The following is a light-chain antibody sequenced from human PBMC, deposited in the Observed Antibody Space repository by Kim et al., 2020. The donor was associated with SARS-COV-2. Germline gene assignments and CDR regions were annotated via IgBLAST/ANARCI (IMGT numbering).Light chain of an antibody. Sequence: APGERATLSGRASQSVSSYLAWYQQKPGQAPRLLIYDASNRATGIPARFSGSGSGTDFTLTISSLEPEEFAVYYCQQRSNWPPLTFGGGTKVDIK. CDR3: QQRSNWPPLT. CDR2: DAS. V-gene: IGKV3-11*01. CDR1: QSVSSY. J-gene: IGKJ4*01.